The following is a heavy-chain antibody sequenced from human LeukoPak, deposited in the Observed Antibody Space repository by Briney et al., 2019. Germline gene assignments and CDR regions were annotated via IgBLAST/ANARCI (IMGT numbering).Heavy chain of an antibody. CDR3: AKDHNSYGPMFDY. V-gene: IGHV3-30*02. Sequence: GGSLRLSCAASGFTFSSYGMHWVRQAPGKGLEWVAFIRYDGSNKYYADSVEGRFTISRDNSKNTLYLQMNSLRAEDTAVYYCAKDHNSYGPMFDYWGQGTLVTVSS. J-gene: IGHJ4*02. D-gene: IGHD5-18*01. CDR2: IRYDGSNK. CDR1: GFTFSSYG.